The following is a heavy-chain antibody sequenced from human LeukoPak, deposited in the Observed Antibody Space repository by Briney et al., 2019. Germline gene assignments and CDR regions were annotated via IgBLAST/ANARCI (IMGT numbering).Heavy chain of an antibody. CDR2: INPNSGDT. J-gene: IGHJ4*02. CDR3: ARGGDGYPY. V-gene: IGHV1-2*02. Sequence: AASVKVSCKASGYIFTGYYIHWVRQAPGQGLEWMGWINPNSGDTKYAQKFQGRVTMTRDMSTSTVYMELSSLRSEDTAVYYCARGGDGYPYWGQGTLVTVSS. CDR1: GYIFTGYY. D-gene: IGHD5-24*01.